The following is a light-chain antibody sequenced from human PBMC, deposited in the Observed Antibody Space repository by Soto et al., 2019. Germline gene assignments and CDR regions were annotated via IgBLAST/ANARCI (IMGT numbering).Light chain of an antibody. CDR3: SSYTTSSAPVL. CDR1: SRDFGGYNY. V-gene: IGLV2-14*01. J-gene: IGLJ2*01. CDR2: GVS. Sequence: QSALTQPASVSGSPGQSITLSCTGTSRDFGGYNYVSWYQQHPGKAPKLMIYGVSNRPSGVSNRFSGSKSGNTASLTISGLQADDEADYYCSSYTTSSAPVLFGGGTKLTVL.